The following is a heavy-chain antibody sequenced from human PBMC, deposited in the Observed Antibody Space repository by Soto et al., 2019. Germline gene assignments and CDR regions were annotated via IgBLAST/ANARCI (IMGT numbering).Heavy chain of an antibody. V-gene: IGHV3-21*01. CDR3: ARDASRDSSARGWFDP. Sequence: GGSLRLSCAASGFTFRSFTMNWVRQAPGKGLEWVSTISSNSAYIYYTDALRGRFTISRDNAKNSLHLQMNSLRAEDTAVYYCARDASRDSSARGWFDPWGPGTLVTVSS. CDR2: ISSNSAYI. CDR1: GFTFRSFT. D-gene: IGHD6-13*01. J-gene: IGHJ5*02.